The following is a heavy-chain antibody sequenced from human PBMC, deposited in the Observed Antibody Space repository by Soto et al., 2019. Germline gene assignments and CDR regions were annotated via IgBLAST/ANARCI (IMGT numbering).Heavy chain of an antibody. J-gene: IGHJ3*02. D-gene: IGHD2-2*01. CDR3: AKDIRRNDLVVVPAGKLYDAFDI. Sequence: EVQLVESGGGLVQPGRSLRLSCAASRFTFDEFAMHWVRQAPGKGLEWVATITWNSDDIGYADSVKGRFTISRDNAKNSLYLQMNSLRTEDTALYYCAKDIRRNDLVVVPAGKLYDAFDIWGQGTMVTVSS. CDR2: ITWNSDDI. V-gene: IGHV3-9*01. CDR1: RFTFDEFA.